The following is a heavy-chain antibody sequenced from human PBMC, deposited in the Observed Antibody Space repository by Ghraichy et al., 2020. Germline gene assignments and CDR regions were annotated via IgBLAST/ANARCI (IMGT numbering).Heavy chain of an antibody. J-gene: IGHJ4*02. CDR2: IKQDGSEK. CDR1: GFTFSSYW. V-gene: IGHV3-7*01. CDR3: ARDRGGSFPFDY. D-gene: IGHD2-15*01. Sequence: GESLNISCAASGFTFSSYWMSWVRQAPGKGLEWVANIKQDGSEKYYVDSVKGRFTISRDNAKNSLYLQMNSLRAEDTAVYYCARDRGGSFPFDYWGQGTLVTVSS.